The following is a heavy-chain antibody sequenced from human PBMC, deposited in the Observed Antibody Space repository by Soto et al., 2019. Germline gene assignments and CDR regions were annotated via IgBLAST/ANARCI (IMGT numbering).Heavy chain of an antibody. V-gene: IGHV3-48*02. CDR2: ISSSSSTI. J-gene: IGHJ4*02. D-gene: IGHD6-13*01. Sequence: EVQLVESGGGLVQPGGSLRLSCAASGFTFNTYSMNWVRQAPGKGLEWLAYISSSSSTIYYADSVKGRFTISRDNAKNSLYLHMNSLGDADTDLYSCASAHRSSRWAYYLDYWGQGTMVTVSS. CDR3: ASAHRSSRWAYYLDY. CDR1: GFTFNTYS.